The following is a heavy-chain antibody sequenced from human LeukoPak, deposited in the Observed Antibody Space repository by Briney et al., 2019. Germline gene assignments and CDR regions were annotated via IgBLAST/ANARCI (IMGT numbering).Heavy chain of an antibody. V-gene: IGHV3-33*01. CDR3: ARGAIVGVPASVVVVATVDFDY. CDR1: GFTFSSYG. D-gene: IGHD2-2*01. CDR2: IWYDGSNK. Sequence: GRSLRLSCAASGFTFSSYGMHWVRQAPGKGLEWVAVIWYDGSNKYYADSVKGRFTISRDNSKNTLYLQMNSLRAEDTAVYYCARGAIVGVPASVVVVATVDFDYWGQGTLVTVSS. J-gene: IGHJ4*02.